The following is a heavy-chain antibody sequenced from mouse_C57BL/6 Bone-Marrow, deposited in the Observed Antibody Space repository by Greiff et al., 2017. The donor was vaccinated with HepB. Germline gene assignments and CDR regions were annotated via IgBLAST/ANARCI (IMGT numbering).Heavy chain of an antibody. J-gene: IGHJ4*01. CDR2: IYPGDGDT. CDR3: AGDYDEGYYAMDY. CDR1: GYAFSSSW. Sequence: LEESGPELVKPGASVKISCKASGYAFSSSWMNWVKQRPGKGLEWIGRIYPGDGDTNYNGKFKGKATLTADKSSSTAYMQLSSLTSEDSAVYFCAGDYDEGYYAMDYWGQGTSVTVSS. D-gene: IGHD2-4*01. V-gene: IGHV1-82*01.